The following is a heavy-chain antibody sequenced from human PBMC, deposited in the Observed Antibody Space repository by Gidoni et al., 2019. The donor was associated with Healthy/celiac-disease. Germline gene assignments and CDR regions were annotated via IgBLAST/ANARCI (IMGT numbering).Heavy chain of an antibody. V-gene: IGHV3-11*01. Sequence: SCAASGFTFSDYYMSWIRQAPGKGLEWVSYISSSCSTIYYADSVKGRFTISRDNAKNSLYLQMNSLRAEDTAVYYCARDRGLRFLEWLLYFWGQGTLVTVSS. D-gene: IGHD3-3*01. CDR1: GFTFSDYY. J-gene: IGHJ4*02. CDR2: ISSSCSTI. CDR3: ARDRGLRFLEWLLYF.